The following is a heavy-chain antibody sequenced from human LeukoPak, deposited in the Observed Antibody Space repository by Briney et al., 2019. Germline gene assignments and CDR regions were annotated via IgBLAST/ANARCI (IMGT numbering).Heavy chain of an antibody. CDR3: ARGITMMEVINTARLDY. J-gene: IGHJ4*02. Sequence: GGSLRRSCAASGFTFSSYAMHWVRQAPGKGLEWVAVISYDGSKKYYADSVKGRFTISRDNSKNMLYLQMNSLRAEDTAVYYCARGITMMEVINTARLDYWGQGTLVTVSS. CDR1: GFTFSSYA. V-gene: IGHV3-30*04. D-gene: IGHD3-22*01. CDR2: ISYDGSKK.